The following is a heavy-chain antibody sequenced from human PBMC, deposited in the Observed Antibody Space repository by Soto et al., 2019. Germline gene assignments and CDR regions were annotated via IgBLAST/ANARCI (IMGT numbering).Heavy chain of an antibody. Sequence: SETLSLTCTVSGGSISSSSYYWGWIRQPPGKGLEWIGSIYYSRSTYYNPSLKSRVTISVDTSKNQFSLKLSSVTAADTAVYYCARLEGGPEVYYDSSGYYYEDNFDYWGQGTLVTVSS. V-gene: IGHV4-39*01. CDR1: GGSISSSSYY. D-gene: IGHD3-22*01. CDR3: ARLEGGPEVYYDSSGYYYEDNFDY. CDR2: IYYSRST. J-gene: IGHJ4*02.